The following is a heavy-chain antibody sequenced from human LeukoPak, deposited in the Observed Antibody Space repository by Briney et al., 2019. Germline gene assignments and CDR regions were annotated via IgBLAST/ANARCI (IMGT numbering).Heavy chain of an antibody. J-gene: IGHJ4*02. CDR1: GVSITGYY. CDR2: ISYGGST. CDR3: ARDRVGPEGSFDY. D-gene: IGHD1-26*01. V-gene: IGHV4-59*01. Sequence: KSSETLSLTCTVSGVSITGYYWSWIRQPPGKGLEWIGYISYGGSTNSNPSLKSRVTMSVDTSKNQFSLKLSSVTAADTAVYYCARDRVGPEGSFDYWGQGTLVTVSS.